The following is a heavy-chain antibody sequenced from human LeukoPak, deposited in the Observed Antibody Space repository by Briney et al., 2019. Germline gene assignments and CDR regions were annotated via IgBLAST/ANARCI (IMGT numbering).Heavy chain of an antibody. V-gene: IGHV3-48*02. CDR3: AREPPYGDLALDY. CDR1: GFTFSSYS. J-gene: IGHJ4*02. D-gene: IGHD3-10*01. Sequence: PGGSPRLSCAASGFTFSSYSMNWVRQAPGKGLEWVSYINSRSTSIHYADSVKGRFTISRDNAKNALYLLMNSLRDEDTAVYYCAREPPYGDLALDYWGQGTLVTVSS. CDR2: INSRSTSI.